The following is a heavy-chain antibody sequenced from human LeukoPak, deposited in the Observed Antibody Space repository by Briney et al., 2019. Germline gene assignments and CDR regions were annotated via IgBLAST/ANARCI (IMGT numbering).Heavy chain of an antibody. J-gene: IGHJ4*02. CDR1: GYTFTSYY. CDR2: INPSGGST. V-gene: IGHV1-46*01. Sequence: GASVKVSCKASGYTFTSYYMHWVRQAPGQGLEWMGIINPSGGSTSYAQKFQGRVTMTRDMSTSTVYMELSSLRSEDTAVYYCARRSIVGGPFDCWGQGTLVTVSS. D-gene: IGHD1-26*01. CDR3: ARRSIVGGPFDC.